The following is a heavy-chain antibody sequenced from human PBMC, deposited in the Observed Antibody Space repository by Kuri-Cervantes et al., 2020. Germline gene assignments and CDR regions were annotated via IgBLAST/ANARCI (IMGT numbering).Heavy chain of an antibody. D-gene: IGHD6-6*01. CDR2: ISAYNGDT. CDR1: GYTFTCYG. V-gene: IGHV1-18*01. J-gene: IGHJ4*02. CDR3: ARDGIAARPGDY. Sequence: ASVKVSCKASGYTFTCYGISWVRQAPGQGLEWMGWISAYNGDTNYAQKLQGRVTMTTDTSTSTAYMELRSLRSDDTAVYYCARDGIAARPGDYWGQGTLVTVSS.